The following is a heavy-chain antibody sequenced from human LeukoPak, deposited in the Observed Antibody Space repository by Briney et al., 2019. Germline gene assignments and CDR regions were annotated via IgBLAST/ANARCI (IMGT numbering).Heavy chain of an antibody. Sequence: PQTLSLTCTVSGGSISSGGYYWSWIRQHPGKGLEWIGYIYYSGSTYYNPSLKSRVTISVDTSKNQFSLKLSSVTAADTAVYYCARDYHGAGSSNWFDPWGQGTLVTVSS. CDR2: IYYSGST. J-gene: IGHJ5*02. D-gene: IGHD4-17*01. V-gene: IGHV4-31*03. CDR3: ARDYHGAGSSNWFDP. CDR1: GGSISSGGYY.